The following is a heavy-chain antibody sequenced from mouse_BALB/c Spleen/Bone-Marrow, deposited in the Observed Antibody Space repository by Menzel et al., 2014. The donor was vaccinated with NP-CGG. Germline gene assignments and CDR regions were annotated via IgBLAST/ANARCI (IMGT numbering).Heavy chain of an antibody. CDR1: DYTFTSYW. Sequence: VHLVESGAELAKPGASVKMSCKASDYTFTSYWMHWVKQRPGQGLEWIGYINPSTGYTEYNQKFKDKATLTADKSSSTAYMQLSSLTSEDSAVYYCARQITTVDYAMDYWGQGTSVTVSS. J-gene: IGHJ4*01. V-gene: IGHV1-7*01. CDR2: INPSTGYT. CDR3: ARQITTVDYAMDY. D-gene: IGHD1-1*01.